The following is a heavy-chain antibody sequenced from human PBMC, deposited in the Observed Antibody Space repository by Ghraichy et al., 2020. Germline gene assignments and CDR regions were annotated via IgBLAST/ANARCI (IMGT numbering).Heavy chain of an antibody. V-gene: IGHV1-18*01. CDR2: ITPYNGNT. Sequence: ASVKVSCQASGYTFRSHGISWVRQAPGQGLEWMGWITPYNGNTNYAQRFQGRVTMTTDTSTNTAYMELTSLTSDDSAVYFCARFGVGATNRSFLDLWGEGTLVTVSS. D-gene: IGHD3-3*01. CDR3: ARFGVGATNRSFLDL. J-gene: IGHJ5*02. CDR1: GYTFRSHG.